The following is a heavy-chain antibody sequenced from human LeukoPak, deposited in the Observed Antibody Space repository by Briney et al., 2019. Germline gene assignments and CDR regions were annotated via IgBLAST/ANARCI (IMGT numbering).Heavy chain of an antibody. V-gene: IGHV4-4*07. Sequence: SETLSLTCTVSGGSISSYYWSWIRQPAGKGLEWIGRIYTSGSTNYNPSLKSRVTMSVDTSKNQSSLKLSSVTAADTAVYYCARISVAGTAYYFDYWGQGTLVTVSS. CDR3: ARISVAGTAYYFDY. CDR2: IYTSGST. J-gene: IGHJ4*02. CDR1: GGSISSYY. D-gene: IGHD6-19*01.